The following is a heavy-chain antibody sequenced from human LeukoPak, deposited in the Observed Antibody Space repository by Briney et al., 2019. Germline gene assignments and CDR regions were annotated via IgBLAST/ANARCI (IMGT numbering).Heavy chain of an antibody. CDR2: IDNAGSIT. D-gene: IGHD5-24*01. V-gene: IGHV3-74*03. CDR1: GFTFSNYW. J-gene: IGHJ4*02. CDR3: TRVGYIDEGIDY. Sequence: GGSLRLSCAASGFTFSNYWIHWVRQAPGKGLVWVSRIDNAGSITTYADSVKGRFTISRDNAENTLYLQMNSLRVEDTAIYYCTRVGYIDEGIDYWGQGTLVTVSS.